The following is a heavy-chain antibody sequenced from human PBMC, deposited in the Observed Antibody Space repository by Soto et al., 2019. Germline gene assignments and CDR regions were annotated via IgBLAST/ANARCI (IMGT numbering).Heavy chain of an antibody. CDR2: ISGSGGST. J-gene: IGHJ4*02. Sequence: EVQLLESGGGLVQPGGSLRLSCAASGSTFSSYAMSWVRQAPGKGLEWVSAISGSGGSTYYADSVKGRFTISRDNSKNTLYLQMNSLRAEDTAVYYCAKDKRGFYSSSWYYFDYWGQGTLVTVSS. V-gene: IGHV3-23*01. CDR3: AKDKRGFYSSSWYYFDY. CDR1: GSTFSSYA. D-gene: IGHD6-13*01.